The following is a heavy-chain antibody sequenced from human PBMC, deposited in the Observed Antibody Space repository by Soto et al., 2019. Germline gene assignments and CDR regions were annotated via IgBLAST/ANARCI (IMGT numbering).Heavy chain of an antibody. CDR1: GFTFSSYA. CDR2: ISYDGSNK. CDR3: ASSRSGSYFLFDY. D-gene: IGHD1-26*01. Sequence: PGGSLRLSCAASGFTFSSYAMHWVRQAPGKGLEWVAVISYDGSNKYYADSVKGRFTISRDNSKNTLYLQMNSLRAEDTAVYYCASSRSGSYFLFDYWGQGTLVTVSS. J-gene: IGHJ4*02. V-gene: IGHV3-30-3*01.